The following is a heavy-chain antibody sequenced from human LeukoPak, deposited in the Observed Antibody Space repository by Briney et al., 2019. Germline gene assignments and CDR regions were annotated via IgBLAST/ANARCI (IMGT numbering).Heavy chain of an antibody. CDR3: ARVEAAGSFPVVY. V-gene: IGHV4-61*01. Sequence: PSETLSLTCTVSGGSISSSNYYWSWIRQPPGKGLEWIGYIYYSGSTNYNPSLKSRVTISVDTSKNQFSLKLSSVTAADTAVYYCARVEAAGSFPVVYWGQGTLVTVSS. CDR1: GGSISSSNYY. CDR2: IYYSGST. D-gene: IGHD6-13*01. J-gene: IGHJ4*02.